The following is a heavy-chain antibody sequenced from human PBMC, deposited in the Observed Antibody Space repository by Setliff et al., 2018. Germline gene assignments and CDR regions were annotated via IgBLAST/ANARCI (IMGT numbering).Heavy chain of an antibody. CDR3: ARLGGSSTSGGFYYFYYYMDV. J-gene: IGHJ6*03. Sequence: NLSETLSLTCTVSGGSISSSSYYWGWIRQPPGKGLEWIGSIYYSGSTYYNPSLKSRVTISVDTSKNQFSLNLSSVTAADTAVYYCARLGGSSTSGGFYYFYYYMDVWGKGTTVTVSS. D-gene: IGHD2-2*01. V-gene: IGHV4-39*01. CDR1: GGSISSSSYY. CDR2: IYYSGST.